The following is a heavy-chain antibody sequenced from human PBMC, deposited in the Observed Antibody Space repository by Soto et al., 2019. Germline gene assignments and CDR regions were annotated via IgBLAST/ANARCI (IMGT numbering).Heavy chain of an antibody. V-gene: IGHV1-69*13. Sequence: SVKVSCKASGGTFSSHAISWVRQAPGQGLEWMGGIIPFFKATNYAQKFQGRVTITADDSTSTAYMDLYSLRSEDTAVYYCARDVPLNYYDGTFSYYAMDVWGQGTTVTGSS. CDR2: IIPFFKAT. D-gene: IGHD3-16*01. CDR3: ARDVPLNYYDGTFSYYAMDV. CDR1: GGTFSSHA. J-gene: IGHJ6*02.